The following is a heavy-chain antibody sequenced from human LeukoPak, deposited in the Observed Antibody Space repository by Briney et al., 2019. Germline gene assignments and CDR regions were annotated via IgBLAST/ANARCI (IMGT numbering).Heavy chain of an antibody. D-gene: IGHD5-18*01. CDR3: ARDSTWIQLWFFDY. Sequence: ASVKVSCKASGYTFTSYGISWVRQAPGQGPEWMGWISAYNGNTNYAQKLQGRVTMTTDTSTSTAYMELRSLRSDDTAVYYCARDSTWIQLWFFDYWGQGTLVTVSS. V-gene: IGHV1-18*01. J-gene: IGHJ4*02. CDR2: ISAYNGNT. CDR1: GYTFTSYG.